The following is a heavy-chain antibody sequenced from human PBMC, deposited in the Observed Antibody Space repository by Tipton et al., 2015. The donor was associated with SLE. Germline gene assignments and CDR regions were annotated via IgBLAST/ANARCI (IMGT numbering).Heavy chain of an antibody. CDR1: GGYITSDIYY. V-gene: IGHV4-39*07. CDR2: VYESGTT. CDR3: ARGVTVVATHYYDMDV. J-gene: IGHJ6*02. D-gene: IGHD2-15*01. Sequence: LRLSCFVSGGYITSDIYYWGWIRQPPGKGLEWIGSVYESGTTYYNPSLKSRVTMSVDTSKTQFSLKLSSLTAADTAVYYCARGVTVVATHYYDMDVWGQGTTVTVSS.